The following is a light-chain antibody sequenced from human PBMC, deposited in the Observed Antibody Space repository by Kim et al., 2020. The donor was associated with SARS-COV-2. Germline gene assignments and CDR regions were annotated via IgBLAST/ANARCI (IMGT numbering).Light chain of an antibody. Sequence: ASVGDRITITGQARQGIGNDVAWYHQKPGKAPKLLISAASTLQSGVPSRFSGSGSGTDFTLTISSLQPEDVATYYCQSYNSAPFTFGPGTKVDIK. CDR3: QSYNSAPFT. V-gene: IGKV1-27*01. J-gene: IGKJ3*01. CDR1: QGIGND. CDR2: AAS.